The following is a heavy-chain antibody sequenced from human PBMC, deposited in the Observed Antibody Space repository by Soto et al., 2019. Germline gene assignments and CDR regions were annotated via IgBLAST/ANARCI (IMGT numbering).Heavy chain of an antibody. Sequence: GGSLRLSCAASGFTFSDYYISWIRQAPGKGLEWVSYISSSSSYTNYADSVKGRFTISRDNAKNSLYLQMNSLRAEDTAVYYCARVWGYSGYDQLMYYFDYWGQGTLVTVSS. V-gene: IGHV3-11*06. CDR1: GFTFSDYY. D-gene: IGHD5-12*01. CDR3: ARVWGYSGYDQLMYYFDY. CDR2: ISSSSSYT. J-gene: IGHJ4*02.